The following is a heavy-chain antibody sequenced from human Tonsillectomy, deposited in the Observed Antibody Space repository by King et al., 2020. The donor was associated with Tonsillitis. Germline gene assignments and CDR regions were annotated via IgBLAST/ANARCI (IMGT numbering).Heavy chain of an antibody. CDR1: GFTFSSYT. J-gene: IGHJ6*03. V-gene: IGHV3-21*01. D-gene: IGHD3-16*01. CDR3: SRDFHYADYYYYYMDV. Sequence: VQLVESGGGLVKPGGSLRLSCAAYGFTFSSYTMSWVRQAPGKGLDWVSSITSSSSYIYYADSVKGRFTISRDNAKNSLYLQMNSLRAEDTAVYYGSRDFHYADYYYYYMDVWGKGTTVTVSS. CDR2: ITSSSSYI.